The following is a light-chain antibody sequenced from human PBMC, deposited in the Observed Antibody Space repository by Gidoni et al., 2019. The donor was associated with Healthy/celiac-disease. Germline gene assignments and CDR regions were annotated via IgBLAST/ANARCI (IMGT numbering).Light chain of an antibody. J-gene: IGKJ3*01. CDR2: GAS. V-gene: IGKV3-15*01. CDR3: QQYNNWPPTFT. Sequence: EIVMTQSPATLSVSPGERATLSCMASQSVSSNLAWYQQKPGQAPRLLIYGASTRATGIPARFSVSGSGTEFTLTISSLQSEDFAVYYCQQYNNWPPTFTFGPXTKVDIK. CDR1: QSVSSN.